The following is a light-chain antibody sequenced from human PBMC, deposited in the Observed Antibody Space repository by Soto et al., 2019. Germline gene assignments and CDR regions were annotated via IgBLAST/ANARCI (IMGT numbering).Light chain of an antibody. J-gene: IGKJ5*01. V-gene: IGKV3-15*01. Sequence: EVVVTQSPATLSVSPGERATLSCRASESVGRHLAWYQQRPGQAPRLLIYGASTRATGVPARFSGRGSGTEFTLTISSLQSEDFAVYYCQQYTNWPPNTFGQGTRLEIK. CDR2: GAS. CDR3: QQYTNWPPNT. CDR1: ESVGRH.